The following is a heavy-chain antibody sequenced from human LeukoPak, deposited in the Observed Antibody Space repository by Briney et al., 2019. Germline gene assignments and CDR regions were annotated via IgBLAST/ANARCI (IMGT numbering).Heavy chain of an antibody. Sequence: GGSLRLSCAASGFTFSSYWMHWVRQAPGKGLVWVSRINSDGSSTSYADSVKGRFTISRDNAKNTPYLQMNSLRAEDTAVYYCARALDGYIWGSYRWFPADAFDIWGQGTMVTVSS. CDR1: GFTFSSYW. D-gene: IGHD3-16*02. CDR3: ARALDGYIWGSYRWFPADAFDI. V-gene: IGHV3-74*01. CDR2: INSDGSST. J-gene: IGHJ3*02.